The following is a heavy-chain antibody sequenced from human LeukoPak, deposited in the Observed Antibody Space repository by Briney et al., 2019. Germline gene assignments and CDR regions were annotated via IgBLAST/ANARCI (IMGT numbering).Heavy chain of an antibody. CDR1: GGSISSGSYY. D-gene: IGHD3-10*01. V-gene: IGHV4-61*02. CDR2: IYTSGST. J-gene: IGHJ4*02. CDR3: ARDQTYSGSGIYTYFDY. Sequence: PSQTLSLTCTVSGGSISSGSYYWSWIRQPAGKGLEYIGRIYTSGSTNYNPSLKSRVTISVDTSKNHFSLKLSSVTAADTAVYYCARDQTYSGSGIYTYFDYWGQGILVTASS.